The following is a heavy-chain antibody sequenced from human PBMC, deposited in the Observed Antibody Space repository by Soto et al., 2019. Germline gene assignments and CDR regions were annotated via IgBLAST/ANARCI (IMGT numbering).Heavy chain of an antibody. V-gene: IGHV3-30-3*01. J-gene: IGHJ4*02. CDR1: GFTFRTYA. Sequence: QVQLVVSGGGVVQPGRSLRLSCAASGFTFRTYALHWVRQAPGKGLEWVAGISYHGINKYYADSVKGRFTISRDNSKNTLFLQMDSLGAEDTALYYCATDPRVDTPEDSYFDYWGQGTLVTVSS. CDR2: ISYHGINK. CDR3: ATDPRVDTPEDSYFDY. D-gene: IGHD5-18*01.